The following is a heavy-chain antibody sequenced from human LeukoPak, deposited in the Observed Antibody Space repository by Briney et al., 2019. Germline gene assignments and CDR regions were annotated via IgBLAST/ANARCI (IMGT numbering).Heavy chain of an antibody. CDR3: ARYRLVWLPAPVFVN. V-gene: IGHV3-23*01. CDR1: GFTFSTYA. J-gene: IGHJ4*02. CDR2: LSGSAVTT. Sequence: PGGSLRLSCAASGFTFSTYAMSWVRQAPGKGLERVSTLSGSAVTTYYADSVKGRFTVSRDNAKNSLYLQMNSLRAEDTAVYYCARYRLVWLPAPVFVNWGQGTLVTVSS. D-gene: IGHD6-19*01.